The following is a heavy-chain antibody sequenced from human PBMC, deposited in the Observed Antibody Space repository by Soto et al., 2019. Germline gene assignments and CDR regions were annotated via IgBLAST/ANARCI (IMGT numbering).Heavy chain of an antibody. Sequence: SETLSLICTVSGGSISSSSYYWGWIRQPPGKGLEWIGSIYYSGSTYYNPSLKSRVTISVDTSKNQFSLKLSSVTAADTAVYYCARGVFGGDDYFDYWGQGTLVTVSS. CDR2: IYYSGST. CDR3: ARGVFGGDDYFDY. CDR1: GGSISSSSYY. V-gene: IGHV4-39*07. D-gene: IGHD3-10*01. J-gene: IGHJ4*02.